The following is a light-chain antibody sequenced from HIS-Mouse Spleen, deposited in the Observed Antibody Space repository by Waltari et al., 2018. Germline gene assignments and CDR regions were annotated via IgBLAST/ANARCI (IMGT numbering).Light chain of an antibody. J-gene: IGLJ2*01. V-gene: IGLV2-23*01. CDR1: SSDVGSYHL. CDR3: CSYAGSSTPVV. CDR2: EGS. Sequence: QSALTQPASVSGSPGQSITISCTGTSSDVGSYHLVSWYQQHPGKAPNPMLYEGSKGPAGGSHRFSGSKSGNTASLTISGLQAEDEADYYCCSYAGSSTPVVFGGGTKLTVL.